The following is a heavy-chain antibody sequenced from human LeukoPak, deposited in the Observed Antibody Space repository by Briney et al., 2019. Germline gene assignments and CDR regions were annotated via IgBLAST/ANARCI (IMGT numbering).Heavy chain of an antibody. J-gene: IGHJ6*03. Sequence: ASVKVSCKASGYTFTSYAMNWVRQAPGQGLEWMGWINTNTGNPTYAQGFTGRFVFSLDTSVSTAYLQISSLKAEDTAVYYCARTFMDTAMVTGYYYYYMDVWGKGTTVTVSS. V-gene: IGHV7-4-1*02. CDR3: ARTFMDTAMVTGYYYYYMDV. CDR2: INTNTGNP. CDR1: GYTFTSYA. D-gene: IGHD5-18*01.